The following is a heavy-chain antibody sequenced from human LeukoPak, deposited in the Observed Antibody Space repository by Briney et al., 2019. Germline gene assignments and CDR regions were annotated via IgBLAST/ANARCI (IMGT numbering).Heavy chain of an antibody. V-gene: IGHV3-23*01. CDR2: ISGSGGST. CDR1: GFTFSSYA. J-gene: IGHJ4*02. Sequence: PEESLRLSCAASGFTFSSYAMSRVRQAPGKGLEWVSAISGSGGSTYYADSVKGRFTISRDNSKNTLYLQMNSLRAEDTAVYYCAKRLYGDYAIDYWGQGTLVTVSS. D-gene: IGHD4-17*01. CDR3: AKRLYGDYAIDY.